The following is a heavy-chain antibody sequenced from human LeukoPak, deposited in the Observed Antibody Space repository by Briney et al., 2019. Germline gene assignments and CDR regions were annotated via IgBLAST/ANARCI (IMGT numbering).Heavy chain of an antibody. Sequence: PGGSLRLSCEASGFTFSRYWMTWVRQAPGKGLEWVANINQDGGEKYYVDSVKGRFTISRDNAKNSLYLQMNSLRAEDAAVYYCARDYHGYFDYWGQGTLVTVSS. CDR3: ARDYHGYFDY. J-gene: IGHJ4*02. CDR2: INQDGGEK. D-gene: IGHD1-14*01. V-gene: IGHV3-7*01. CDR1: GFTFSRYW.